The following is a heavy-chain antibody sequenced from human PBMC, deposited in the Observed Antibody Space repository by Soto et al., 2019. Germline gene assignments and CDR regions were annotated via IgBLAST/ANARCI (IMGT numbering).Heavy chain of an antibody. CDR1: GRSISSGGYY. D-gene: IGHD2-15*01. Sequence: QVQLQESGPGLVKPSQTLSLTCTVSGRSISSGGYYWSWIRQHPGKGLEWIGYIYYSGSSYYNPSLKNRVIITVDASKNQFSLKLRSVTAADAAADYCAGDRRYCSGGSCYYFDYWGQGTLVTVSS. CDR3: AGDRRYCSGGSCYYFDY. J-gene: IGHJ4*02. V-gene: IGHV4-31*03. CDR2: IYYSGSS.